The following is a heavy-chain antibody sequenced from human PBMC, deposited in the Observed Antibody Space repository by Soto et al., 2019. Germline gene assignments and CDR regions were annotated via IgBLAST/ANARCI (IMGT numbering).Heavy chain of an antibody. CDR3: AHRHDLGGFDI. CDR2: INWNDDE. J-gene: IGHJ3*02. Sequence: QITLKESGPKLVKPTQTLTLTCTFSGFSLSTRGVGVGWIRQPPGKALEWLALINWNDDERYSPSLKDRLTITKDTSKNHVVLTMTNVDPVDTATYYCAHRHDLGGFDIWGQGTMVTVSS. CDR1: GFSLSTRGVG. V-gene: IGHV2-5*01. D-gene: IGHD2-15*01.